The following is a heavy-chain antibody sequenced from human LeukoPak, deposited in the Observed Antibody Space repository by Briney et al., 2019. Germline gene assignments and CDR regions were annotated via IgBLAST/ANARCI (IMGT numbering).Heavy chain of an antibody. Sequence: GRSLRLSCAASGFTFSSYAMHWVRQAPGKGLEWVAVISYDGSNKYYADSVKGRFTISRDNSKNTLYLQMNSLRAEDTAVYYCAKEYNIAVAGTVDYYYYYMDVWGKGTTVTISS. V-gene: IGHV3-30*04. CDR3: AKEYNIAVAGTVDYYYYYMDV. J-gene: IGHJ6*03. D-gene: IGHD6-19*01. CDR2: ISYDGSNK. CDR1: GFTFSSYA.